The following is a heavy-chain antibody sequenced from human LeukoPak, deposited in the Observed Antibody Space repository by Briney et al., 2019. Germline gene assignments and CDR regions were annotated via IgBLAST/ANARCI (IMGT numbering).Heavy chain of an antibody. Sequence: GAAPKISCKGSGCSFTSYWICWVRQMPGQGLGRMGIGYPGDSDTRYSPSCQGQVTISADKSISTAYLQWSSLKASDTAMYYCARSVGSWYEAFDYWGQGTLVTVSS. V-gene: IGHV5-51*01. D-gene: IGHD2-15*01. CDR3: ARSVGSWYEAFDY. CDR2: GYPGDSDT. CDR1: GCSFTSYW. J-gene: IGHJ4*02.